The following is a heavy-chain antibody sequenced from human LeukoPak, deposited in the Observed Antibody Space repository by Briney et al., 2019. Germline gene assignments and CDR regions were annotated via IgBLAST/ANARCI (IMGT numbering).Heavy chain of an antibody. CDR1: GFTFSSYA. V-gene: IGHV3-23*01. J-gene: IGHJ6*04. CDR2: ISGSGGST. CDR3: AKDGYSYGPVDV. D-gene: IGHD5-18*01. Sequence: QSGGSLRLSCAASGFTFSSYAMSWVRQAPGKGLEWVSAISGSGGSTYYADSVKGRFTISRDNSKNTLYLQMNSLRAEETAVYYCAKDGYSYGPVDVWGKGTTVTVSS.